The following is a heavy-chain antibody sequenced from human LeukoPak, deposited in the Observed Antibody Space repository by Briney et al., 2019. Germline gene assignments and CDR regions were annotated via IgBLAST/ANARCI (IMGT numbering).Heavy chain of an antibody. CDR1: GGTFSSYA. CDR2: IIPIFGTA. J-gene: IGHJ4*02. Sequence: ASVKVSCKASGGTFSSYAISWVRQAPGQGLEWMGGIIPIFGTANYAQKFQGRVTITADESTSTAHMELSSLRSEDTAVYYRARGRSYGDYYYFDYWGQGTLVTVSS. V-gene: IGHV1-69*13. CDR3: ARGRSYGDYYYFDY. D-gene: IGHD4-17*01.